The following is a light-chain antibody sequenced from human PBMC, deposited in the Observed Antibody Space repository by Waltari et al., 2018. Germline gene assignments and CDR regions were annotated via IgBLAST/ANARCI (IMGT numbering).Light chain of an antibody. J-gene: IGLJ3*02. Sequence: QSVLTQPPSASGTPGQRVTMSCSGSSSNIGVNYVYWYQQPPGPAPTLLLYRNNERPSGVPDRFSGSKSGTSASLAINGLRSEDEADYYCAAWDDRLSAWVFGGRTKLTVL. CDR3: AAWDDRLSAWV. CDR1: SSNIGVNY. V-gene: IGLV1-47*01. CDR2: RNN.